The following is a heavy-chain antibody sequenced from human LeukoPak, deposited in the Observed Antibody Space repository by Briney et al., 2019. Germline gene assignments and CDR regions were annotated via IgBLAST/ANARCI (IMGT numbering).Heavy chain of an antibody. Sequence: ASVKVSCKASGGTFSSYAIGWVRQAPGQGLEWMGGIIPIFGTANYAQKFQGRVTITADESTSTAYMELSSLRSEDTAVYYCARYPSSIRMVAFDIWGQGTMVTVSS. D-gene: IGHD2-8*01. CDR2: IIPIFGTA. CDR3: ARYPSSIRMVAFDI. J-gene: IGHJ3*02. V-gene: IGHV1-69*13. CDR1: GGTFSSYA.